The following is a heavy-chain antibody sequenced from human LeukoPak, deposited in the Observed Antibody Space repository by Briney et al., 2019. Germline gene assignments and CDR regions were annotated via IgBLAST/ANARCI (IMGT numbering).Heavy chain of an antibody. CDR2: INPSGGST. D-gene: IGHD4-17*01. J-gene: IGHJ4*02. CDR1: GYTFTSYY. V-gene: IGHV1-46*01. Sequence: ASVKVSCKASGYTFTSYYMHWVRQAPGQGLEWMGVINPSGGSTSYAQKFQGRVTMTRDMSTSTVYMELSSLRSEDTAVYYCARDRTVTSRFDYWGQGTLVTVSS. CDR3: ARDRTVTSRFDY.